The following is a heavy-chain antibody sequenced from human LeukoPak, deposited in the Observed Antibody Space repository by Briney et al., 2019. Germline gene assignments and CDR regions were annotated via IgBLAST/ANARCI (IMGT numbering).Heavy chain of an antibody. CDR3: ARALSNHGSGKDNWFDP. J-gene: IGHJ5*02. Sequence: GRSLRLSCAASGFPFRRHDMHWVRQAPGRGLEWVASVSYDGSSEKYEDSVEGRFTISRDNSQSTLYVQMNTLRVEDTALYYCARALSNHGSGKDNWFDPWGQGTLVTVSS. CDR1: GFPFRRHD. D-gene: IGHD3-10*01. CDR2: VSYDGSSE. V-gene: IGHV3-30*04.